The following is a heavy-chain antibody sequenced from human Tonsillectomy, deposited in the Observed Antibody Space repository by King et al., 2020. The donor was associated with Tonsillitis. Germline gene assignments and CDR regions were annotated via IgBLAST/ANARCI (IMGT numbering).Heavy chain of an antibody. CDR2: ISWNSGDI. V-gene: IGHV3-9*01. CDR1: GFRFEDNG. J-gene: IGHJ4*02. Sequence: EVQLVESGGGLVQPGKSLRLSCAASGFRFEDNGMHWVRQTPGKGLEWVSGISWNSGDIDYADSVKGRFTISRDNAKNSLYMQMNSLRAEDTALYSCASQGGDYWGQGTLVTVSS. D-gene: IGHD3-16*01. CDR3: ASQGGDY.